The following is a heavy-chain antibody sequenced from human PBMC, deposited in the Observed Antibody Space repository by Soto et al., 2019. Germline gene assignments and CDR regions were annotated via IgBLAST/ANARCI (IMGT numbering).Heavy chain of an antibody. CDR1: GGSISSGPYS. J-gene: IGHJ5*02. CDR2: IHHSGNT. CDR3: ARSVDT. Sequence: NLSLTCAVSGGSISSGPYSWSWIRQAPGKGLEWIGYIHHSGNTYYNPSLKSRVTISVDTSKNQFSLKLSSVTAADTAVYYCARSVDTWGQGTLVTVSP. V-gene: IGHV4-30-2*01.